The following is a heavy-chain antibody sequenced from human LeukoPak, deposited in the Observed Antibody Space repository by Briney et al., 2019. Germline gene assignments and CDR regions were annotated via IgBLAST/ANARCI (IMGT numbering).Heavy chain of an antibody. Sequence: PGGSLRLSCAASGFTFSSYSMNWVRQAPGKGLEWVSYISRSSSTIYYADSVKGRFTISRDNAKNSLYLQMNSLRAEDTAVYYCARDLYGSGSYYSGLIGYWGQGTLVTVSS. J-gene: IGHJ4*02. D-gene: IGHD3-10*01. CDR2: ISRSSSTI. CDR1: GFTFSSYS. V-gene: IGHV3-48*01. CDR3: ARDLYGSGSYYSGLIGY.